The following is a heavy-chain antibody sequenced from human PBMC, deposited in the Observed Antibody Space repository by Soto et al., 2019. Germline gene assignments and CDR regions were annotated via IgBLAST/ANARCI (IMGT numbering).Heavy chain of an antibody. CDR2: INPSGGST. J-gene: IGHJ5*02. V-gene: IGHV1-46*01. Sequence: ASVKVSCKASGCTFTSYYMHWVRQAPGQGLEWMGIINPSGGSTSYAQKFQGRVTMTRDTSTSTVYMELSSLRSEDTAVYYCARSRPDCSSTSCYRRWFDPWGQGTLVTVSS. D-gene: IGHD2-2*01. CDR1: GCTFTSYY. CDR3: ARSRPDCSSTSCYRRWFDP.